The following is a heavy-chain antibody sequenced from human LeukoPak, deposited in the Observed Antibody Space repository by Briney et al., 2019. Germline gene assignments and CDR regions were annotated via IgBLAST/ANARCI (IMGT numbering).Heavy chain of an antibody. CDR2: ISYDGSNK. D-gene: IGHD3-3*01. V-gene: IGHV3-30*18. J-gene: IGHJ4*02. Sequence: GGSLRLSCAASGFTFSSYGMHWVRQAPGKGLEWVAVISYDGSNKYYADSVKGRFTISRDNSKNTLYLQMNSLRAEDTAVYYCAKDKGDFWSGHHYWGQGTLVTVSS. CDR1: GFTFSSYG. CDR3: AKDKGDFWSGHHY.